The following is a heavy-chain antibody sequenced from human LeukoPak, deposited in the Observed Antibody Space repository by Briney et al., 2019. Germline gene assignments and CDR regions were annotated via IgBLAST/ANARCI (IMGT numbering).Heavy chain of an antibody. D-gene: IGHD1-26*01. CDR2: IYYSGST. CDR3: ARGHSGSYPPFDY. J-gene: IGHJ4*02. Sequence: SETLSLTCTVSGGSISSYYWSWIRQPPGKGLEWIGYIYYSGSTNYNPSLKSRVTISVDTSKNQFSLKRSSVTAADTAVYYCARGHSGSYPPFDYWGQGTLVTVSS. V-gene: IGHV4-59*01. CDR1: GGSISSYY.